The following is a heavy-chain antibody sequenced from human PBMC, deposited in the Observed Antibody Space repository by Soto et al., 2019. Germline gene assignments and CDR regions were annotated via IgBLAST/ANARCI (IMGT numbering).Heavy chain of an antibody. CDR3: ARVTVYGDYYDEPRYYYYYYMDV. CDR2: ISSSGSTI. Sequence: GGSLRLSCAASGFTFSDYYMSWIRQAPGKGLEWVSYISSSGSTIYYADSVKGRFTISRDNAKNSLYLQMNSLRAEDTAVYYCARVTVYGDYYDEPRYYYYYYMDVWGKGTTVTVSS. J-gene: IGHJ6*03. D-gene: IGHD4-17*01. CDR1: GFTFSDYY. V-gene: IGHV3-11*01.